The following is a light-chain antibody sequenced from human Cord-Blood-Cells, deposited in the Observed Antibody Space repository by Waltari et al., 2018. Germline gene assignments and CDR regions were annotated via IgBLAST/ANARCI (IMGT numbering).Light chain of an antibody. CDR3: SSYTSSSTWV. CDR1: SSDVGGYNY. CDR2: DVS. Sequence: QSALTQPASVSGSPGQSITISCTGTSSDVGGYNYVSWYQQHPGKAPKLLIYDVSKRPSGVSNRFSGSMSGNTASLTISGLQAEDEADYYCSSYTSSSTWVFGGGTKLTVL. V-gene: IGLV2-14*01. J-gene: IGLJ3*02.